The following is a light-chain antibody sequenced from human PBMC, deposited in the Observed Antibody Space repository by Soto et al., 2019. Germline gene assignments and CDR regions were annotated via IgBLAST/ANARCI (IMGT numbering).Light chain of an antibody. V-gene: IGKV3-11*01. CDR3: EQRSNWLA. J-gene: IGKJ4*01. Sequence: EIVLTQSPATLSLSPGERATLSCRASQSVRRYLAWYQQKPGQAPRLLIYAASNRATDIPARFSGSGSGTDFTLTISSLEPEDFAVYYCEQRSNWLAFGGGTKVELK. CDR1: QSVRRY. CDR2: AAS.